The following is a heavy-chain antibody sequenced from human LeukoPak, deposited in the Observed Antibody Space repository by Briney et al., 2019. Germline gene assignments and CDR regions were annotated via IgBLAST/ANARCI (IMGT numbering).Heavy chain of an antibody. J-gene: IGHJ4*02. D-gene: IGHD6-19*01. CDR2: INHSGST. CDR3: ARSQWRKADY. V-gene: IGHV4-34*01. Sequence: SETLSLTCAVYAGSFSGYYWNWIRQPPGKGLEWIGEINHSGSTNYNPSLKSRVTISVDTSKNQFSLKLSSVTAADTAVYYCARSQWRKADYWGQGTLVTVSS. CDR1: AGSFSGYY.